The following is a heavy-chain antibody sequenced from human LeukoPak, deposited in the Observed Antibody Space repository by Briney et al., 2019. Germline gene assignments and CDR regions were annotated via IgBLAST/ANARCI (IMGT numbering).Heavy chain of an antibody. CDR2: IYTSGST. V-gene: IGHV4-4*07. Sequence: SSGTLSLTCTVSGGSISSYYWSWIRQPAGKGLEWIGRIYTSGSTNYNPSLKSRVTISVDTSKNQFSLKLSSVTAADTAVYYCARADSSSWYQSPYYYYYYMDVWGKGTTVTVSS. J-gene: IGHJ6*03. CDR1: GGSISSYY. CDR3: ARADSSSWYQSPYYYYYYMDV. D-gene: IGHD6-13*01.